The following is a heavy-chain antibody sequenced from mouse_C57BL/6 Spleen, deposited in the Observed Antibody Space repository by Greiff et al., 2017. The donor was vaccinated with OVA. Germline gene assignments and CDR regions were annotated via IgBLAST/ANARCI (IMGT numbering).Heavy chain of an antibody. J-gene: IGHJ4*01. CDR2: IDPSDSYT. CDR1: GYTFTSYW. CDR3: ARHYYGSSPYYYAMDY. Sequence: QVQLQQPGAELVKPGASVKLSCKASGYTFTSYWMQWVKQRPGQGLEWIGEIDPSDSYTNYNQKFKGKATFTVDTSSSKAYMQLSSLTSEDSAVYYCARHYYGSSPYYYAMDYWGQGTSVTVSS. V-gene: IGHV1-50*01. D-gene: IGHD1-1*01.